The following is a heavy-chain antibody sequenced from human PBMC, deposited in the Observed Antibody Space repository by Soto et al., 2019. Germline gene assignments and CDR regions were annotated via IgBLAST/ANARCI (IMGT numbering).Heavy chain of an antibody. J-gene: IGHJ3*02. CDR1: GFTFSTYW. CDR3: ERVRCSGGSCRDAYDI. CDR2: INSDGSST. Sequence: EVQLVESGGGLVQPGGSQRLSCAASGFTFSTYWMHWVRQAPGKGLVWVSRINSDGSSTSYADSVKGRFTISRDNAKNRLSLQRNSRRAEDTAMYYWERVRCSGGSCRDAYDIWGKGTMVPFSP. D-gene: IGHD2-15*01. V-gene: IGHV3-74*01.